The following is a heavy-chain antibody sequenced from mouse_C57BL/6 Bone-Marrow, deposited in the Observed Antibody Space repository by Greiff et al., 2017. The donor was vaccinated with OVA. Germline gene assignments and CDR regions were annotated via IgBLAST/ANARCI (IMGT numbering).Heavy chain of an antibody. CDR3: TTGWAWFAY. Sequence: VQLQQPGAELVRPGASVKLSCTASGFNITDDYMHWVKQRPEQGLEWIGWIDPANGDTEYASKFQGKATITADTSSNTAYLQLSSLTSEDTAVYYCTTGWAWFAYWGQGTLVTVSA. J-gene: IGHJ3*01. V-gene: IGHV14-4*01. CDR1: GFNITDDY. CDR2: IDPANGDT.